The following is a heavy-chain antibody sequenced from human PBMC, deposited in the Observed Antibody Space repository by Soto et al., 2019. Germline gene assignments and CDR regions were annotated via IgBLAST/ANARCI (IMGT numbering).Heavy chain of an antibody. CDR2: IYWDDDK. Sequence: QITLKESGPPLVKPTQTLTLTCTFSGFSLSTSGVGVGWIRQPPGKALEWLALIYWDDDKRYSPSLKSRLTITKDTSKNQVVLTMTNMDPVDTATYYCAHSRLNIVGATYGYWGQGTLVTVSS. J-gene: IGHJ4*02. V-gene: IGHV2-5*02. CDR1: GFSLSTSGVG. D-gene: IGHD1-26*01. CDR3: AHSRLNIVGATYGY.